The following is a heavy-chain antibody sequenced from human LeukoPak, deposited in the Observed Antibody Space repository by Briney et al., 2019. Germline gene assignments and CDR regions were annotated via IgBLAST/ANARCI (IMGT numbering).Heavy chain of an antibody. CDR2: INEDGRLK. CDR1: GFTFSGYR. V-gene: IGHV3-7*01. D-gene: IGHD6-19*01. CDR3: ARVGKNGWDFDH. Sequence: GGSLRLSCAASGFTFSGYRMSWVRLAPGKGREWVAIINEDGRLKKYVDSVKDRFFISRDNTKSSLHLQLTSLRADDTAVYYCARVGKNGWDFDHWGQGTLVTVSS. J-gene: IGHJ4*02.